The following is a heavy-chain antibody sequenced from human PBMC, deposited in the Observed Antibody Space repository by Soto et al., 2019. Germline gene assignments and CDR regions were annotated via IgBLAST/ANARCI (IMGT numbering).Heavy chain of an antibody. CDR3: AREGVAPYYYSGMAV. CDR2: ISTYNGDT. D-gene: IGHD5-12*01. J-gene: IGHJ6*04. Sequence: QVQLVQSGAEVKKPGASVKVSCKASGYTFTRSGISWVRQAPGQGLEWMGWISTYNGDTNYAQTFQGRVTMPTDTSTSTVYMERRSLRSDDTAVYYCAREGVAPYYYSGMAVWGKGPPVTVSS. V-gene: IGHV1-18*01. CDR1: GYTFTRSG.